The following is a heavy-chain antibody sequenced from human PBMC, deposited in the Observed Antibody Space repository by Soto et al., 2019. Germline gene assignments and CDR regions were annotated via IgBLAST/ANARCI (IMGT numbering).Heavy chain of an antibody. V-gene: IGHV4-59*08. CDR1: GASISSYY. CDR3: GRHVDTAMVPDY. Sequence: SETLSLTCSVSGASISSYYWSWIRQPPGKGLEWIAYIYYSGSTNYNPSLKNRVTISIDTSKTQFSLKLSSVTAADTAVYYCGRHVDTAMVPDYWGQGTLVPVSS. J-gene: IGHJ4*02. D-gene: IGHD5-18*01. CDR2: IYYSGST.